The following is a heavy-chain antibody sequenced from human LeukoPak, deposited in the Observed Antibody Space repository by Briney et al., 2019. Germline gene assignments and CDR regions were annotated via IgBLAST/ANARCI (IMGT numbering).Heavy chain of an antibody. V-gene: IGHV3-21*01. J-gene: IGHJ6*03. D-gene: IGHD2-2*01. CDR2: ISSSSSYI. CDR1: GFTFSTYS. Sequence: PGGSLRLSCAASGFTFSTYSMSWVRQVPGKGLEWVSSISSSSSYIYYADSVKGRFTISRDNAKNSLYLQMNSLRAEDTAVYYCARGIKVVPAASDYYYYMDVWGKGTTVTVSS. CDR3: ARGIKVVPAASDYYYYMDV.